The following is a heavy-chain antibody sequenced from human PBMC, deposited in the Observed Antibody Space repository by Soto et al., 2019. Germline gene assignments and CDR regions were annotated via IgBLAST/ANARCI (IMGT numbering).Heavy chain of an antibody. CDR1: GGSISSGGYY. D-gene: IGHD3-22*01. J-gene: IGHJ3*02. V-gene: IGHV4-31*03. Sequence: ASETLSLTCTVSGGSISSGGYYWSCIRQHPGKGLEWIGYIYYSGSTYYNPSLKSRVTISVDTSKNQFSLKLTSVTAADSAVYYCASSVYDYATSGYFSGAFDIWGQGTMVTVSS. CDR3: ASSVYDYATSGYFSGAFDI. CDR2: IYYSGST.